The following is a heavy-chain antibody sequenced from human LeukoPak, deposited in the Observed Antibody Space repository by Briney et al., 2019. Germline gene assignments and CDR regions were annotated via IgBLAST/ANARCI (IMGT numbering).Heavy chain of an antibody. Sequence: GASVKVSCKASGYTFTSYGISWVRQAPGQGLEWMGCISAYNGNTNYAQKLQGRVTMTTDTSTSTAYMELRSLRSDDTAVYYCARDLGIAVAGRYFDYWGQGTLVTVSS. CDR2: ISAYNGNT. J-gene: IGHJ4*02. CDR3: ARDLGIAVAGRYFDY. V-gene: IGHV1-18*04. CDR1: GYTFTSYG. D-gene: IGHD6-19*01.